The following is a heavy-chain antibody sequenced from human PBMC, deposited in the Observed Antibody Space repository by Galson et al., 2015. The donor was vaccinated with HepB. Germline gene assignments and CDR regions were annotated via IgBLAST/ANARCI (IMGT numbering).Heavy chain of an antibody. CDR1: GFTFSSYA. V-gene: IGHV3-23*01. J-gene: IGHJ6*02. CDR3: AKAALAAAGRDYYYYYGMDV. Sequence: SLRLSCAASGFTFSSYAMSWVRQAPGKGLEWVSTISGSGGSTYYADSVKGRFTISRDNSKNTLYLQMNSLRAEDTAVYYCAKAALAAAGRDYYYYYGMDVWGQGTTVAVSS. D-gene: IGHD6-13*01. CDR2: ISGSGGST.